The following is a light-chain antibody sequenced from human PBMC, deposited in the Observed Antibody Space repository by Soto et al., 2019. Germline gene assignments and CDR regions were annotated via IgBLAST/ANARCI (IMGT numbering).Light chain of an antibody. CDR1: SSDIGGSY. V-gene: IGLV1-47*01. CDR2: RNN. Sequence: QSVLTQPPSTSGTPGQTVTISCSGSSSDIGGSYVFWYQQLPGVAPKLLIYRNNQRPSGVPDRFSGSKSGTSASLAISGLRSEDEADYYCSAWDVTLSGGVFGGGTKLTVL. CDR3: SAWDVTLSGGV. J-gene: IGLJ3*02.